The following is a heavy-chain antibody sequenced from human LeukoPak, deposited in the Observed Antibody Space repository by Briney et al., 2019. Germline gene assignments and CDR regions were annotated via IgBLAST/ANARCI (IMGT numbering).Heavy chain of an antibody. CDR2: INPNSSGT. CDR3: ARDLGYYGMDV. D-gene: IGHD3-10*01. Sequence: ASVKVSCKASGYTFTHYAMNWVRQAPGQGLEWKGWINPNSSGTNYAQKFQGWVTMTRDTSISTAYMELSRLRSDDTAVYYCARDLGYYGMDVWGQGTTVTVSS. CDR1: GYTFTHYA. V-gene: IGHV1-2*04. J-gene: IGHJ6*02.